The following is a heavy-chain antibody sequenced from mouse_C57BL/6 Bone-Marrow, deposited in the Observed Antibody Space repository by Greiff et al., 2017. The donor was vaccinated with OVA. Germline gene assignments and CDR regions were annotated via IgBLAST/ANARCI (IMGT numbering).Heavy chain of an antibody. J-gene: IGHJ2*01. V-gene: IGHV1-20*01. CDR2: INPYNGDT. Sequence: EVQLQQSGPELVKPGDSVKISCKASGYSFTGYFMNWVMQSHGKSLEWIGRINPYNGDTFYNQKFKGKATLTVDKSSSTDHMELRSLTSEDSAVYYCARSRDGYFFDYWGQGTTLTVSS. CDR3: ARSRDGYFFDY. CDR1: GYSFTGYF. D-gene: IGHD2-3*01.